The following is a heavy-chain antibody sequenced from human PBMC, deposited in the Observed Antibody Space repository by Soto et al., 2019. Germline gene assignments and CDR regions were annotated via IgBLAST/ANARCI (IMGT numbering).Heavy chain of an antibody. D-gene: IGHD2-15*01. J-gene: IGHJ4*02. V-gene: IGHV3-23*01. CDR1: GFTFSSYA. CDR2: ISGSGGST. CDR3: AKRRSGYSYYFDY. Sequence: GGSLRLSCAASGFTFSSYAMSWVRQAPGKGLEWASAISGSGGSTYYADSVKGRFTISRDNSKNTLYLQMNSLRAEDTAVYYCAKRRSGYSYYFDYWGQGTLVTVSS.